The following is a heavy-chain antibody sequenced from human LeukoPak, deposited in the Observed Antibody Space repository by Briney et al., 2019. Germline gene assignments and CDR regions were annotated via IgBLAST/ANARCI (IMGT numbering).Heavy chain of an antibody. CDR3: ARHTPWNDYVWGSYRLPHWFDP. V-gene: IGHV5-10-1*01. D-gene: IGHD3-16*02. CDR2: IDPSDSYT. CDR1: GYSFTSYW. Sequence: GESLKISCKGSGYSFTSYWISWVRQMPGKGLEWMGRIDPSDSYTNYSPSFQGHVTISADKSISTAYLQWSSLKASDTAMYYCARHTPWNDYVWGSYRLPHWFDPWGQGTLVTVSS. J-gene: IGHJ5*02.